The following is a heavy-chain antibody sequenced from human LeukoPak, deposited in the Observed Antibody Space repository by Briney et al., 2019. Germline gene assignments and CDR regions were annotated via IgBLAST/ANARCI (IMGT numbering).Heavy chain of an antibody. CDR2: IYYSGTT. CDR3: ARVVAQHLLQDY. V-gene: IGHV4-39*07. D-gene: IGHD3-22*01. J-gene: IGHJ4*02. CDR1: GGSISSSDYY. Sequence: SETLSLTCTVSGGSISSSDYYWGWIRQPPGKGLEWIGSIYYSGTTYYNPSLKSRVTISVDTSKNQFSLRLSSVTAADTAVYYCARVVAQHLLQDYWGQGTLVTVSS.